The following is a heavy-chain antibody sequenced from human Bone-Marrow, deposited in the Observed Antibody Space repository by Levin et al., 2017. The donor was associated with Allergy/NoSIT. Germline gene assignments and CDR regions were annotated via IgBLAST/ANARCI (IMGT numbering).Heavy chain of an antibody. D-gene: IGHD5-24*01. Sequence: GWSLRLSCTASGFTFSSYAMSWVRQAPGRGLEWVSAISSGGGSTYYADSVQGRFTISRDNSMNTLYLQMNNLRAEDTTIYYCAKGRRYEACDIWGQGTMVTVSS. CDR2: ISSGGGST. CDR3: AKGRRYEACDI. V-gene: IGHV3-23*01. J-gene: IGHJ3*02. CDR1: GFTFSSYA.